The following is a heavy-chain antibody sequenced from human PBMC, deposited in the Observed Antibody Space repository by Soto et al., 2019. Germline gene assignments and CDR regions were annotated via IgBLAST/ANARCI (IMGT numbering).Heavy chain of an antibody. CDR3: ARQKSGLEFYNYFDP. V-gene: IGHV4-61*01. Sequence: QVQLQESGPGLVKPSETLSLTCSVSGDSVSRGTYYWSWIRQSPERGLEWIAYSSYSGSTSYNPSFKSRATISVDTSKNQFSLRLRSLTAVDTAVYYCARQKSGLEFYNYFDPWGPGTLVTVSS. CDR2: SSYSGST. D-gene: IGHD3-3*01. CDR1: GDSVSRGTYY. J-gene: IGHJ5*02.